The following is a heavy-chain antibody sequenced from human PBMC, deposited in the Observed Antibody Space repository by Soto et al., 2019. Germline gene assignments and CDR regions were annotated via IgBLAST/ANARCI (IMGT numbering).Heavy chain of an antibody. Sequence: GGSLRLSCAASEFTFSTYAMSWVRQAPGKGLEWVSGISGSGGGTYYADSVKGRFTISRDNSKNTVYLQMNSLRAEDTAVYYCAKPHREGYSTAFFHHWGQGTLVTVSS. CDR2: ISGSGGGT. CDR3: AKPHREGYSTAFFHH. V-gene: IGHV3-23*01. D-gene: IGHD4-4*01. J-gene: IGHJ4*02. CDR1: EFTFSTYA.